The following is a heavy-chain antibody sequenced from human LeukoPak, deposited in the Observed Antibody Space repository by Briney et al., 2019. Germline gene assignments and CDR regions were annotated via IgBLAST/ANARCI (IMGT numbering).Heavy chain of an antibody. J-gene: IGHJ5*02. CDR1: GFTFSSYN. V-gene: IGHV3-48*04. D-gene: IGHD3-10*01. CDR2: ISSSGSTI. CDR3: ARDSAGMVRGVIWFDP. Sequence: GGSLRLSCAASGFTFSSYNMNWVRQAPGKGLEWVSYISSSGSTIYYADSVKGRFTISRDNAKNSLYLQMNSLRAEDTAVYYCARDSAGMVRGVIWFDPWGQGTLVTVSS.